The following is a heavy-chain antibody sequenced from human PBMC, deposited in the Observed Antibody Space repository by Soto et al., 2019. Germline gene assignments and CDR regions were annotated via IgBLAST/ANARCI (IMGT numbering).Heavy chain of an antibody. V-gene: IGHV3-30-3*01. Sequence: GGSLRLSCAASGFTFSSYAMHWVRQAPGKGLEWVAVISYDGSNKYYADSVKGRFTISRDNSKNTLYLQMNSLRDEDTAVYYCARIWSYDSPFDPWGQGTLDTVSS. J-gene: IGHJ5*02. D-gene: IGHD3-22*01. CDR1: GFTFSSYA. CDR3: ARIWSYDSPFDP. CDR2: ISYDGSNK.